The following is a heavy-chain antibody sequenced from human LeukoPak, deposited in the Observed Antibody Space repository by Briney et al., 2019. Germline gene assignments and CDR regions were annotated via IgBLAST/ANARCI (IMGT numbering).Heavy chain of an antibody. Sequence: GGSLRLSCAASGVTFSDSAMTWVRQVPVKGLEWVSSISSSGSYIYYADSVKGRFTISRDNAKNSLYLQMNSLRADDTAVYHCARGAGTIFGEYYYYMDVWGKGAAVTVSS. CDR3: ARGAGTIFGEYYYYMDV. CDR1: GVTFSDSA. V-gene: IGHV3-21*01. D-gene: IGHD3-3*01. CDR2: ISSSGSYI. J-gene: IGHJ6*03.